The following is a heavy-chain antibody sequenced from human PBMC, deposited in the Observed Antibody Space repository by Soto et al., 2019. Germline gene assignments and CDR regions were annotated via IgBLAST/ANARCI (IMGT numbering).Heavy chain of an antibody. Sequence: SETLSLTCTVSGDSISSSYYWGWIRQPPGKGLEWIGSIYYSGSTNYNPSLKSRVIISVDTSKNQFSLKLSSVTAADSAVYYCALLSPAAATNCSDPWGQGLLVTGSS. CDR1: GDSISSSYY. J-gene: IGHJ5*02. CDR2: IYYSGST. CDR3: ALLSPAAATNCSDP. D-gene: IGHD6-13*01. V-gene: IGHV4-39*01.